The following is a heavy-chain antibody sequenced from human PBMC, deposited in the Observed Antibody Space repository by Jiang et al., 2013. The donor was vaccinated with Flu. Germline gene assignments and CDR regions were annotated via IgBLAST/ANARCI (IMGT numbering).Heavy chain of an antibody. D-gene: IGHD5-18*01. CDR2: INPIFGTT. J-gene: IGHJ4*02. CDR3: ARSSWGYSYGPFEY. V-gene: IGHV1-69*06. Sequence: AEVKKPGSSVKVSCKASGGTFSSFAINWVRQAPGQGLEWMGGINPIFGTTDYAQKFQGRVTIIADRSTSTAYMDLSSLRSEDTAVYYCARSSWGYSYGPFEYWGQGTLVTVSS. CDR1: GGTFSSFA.